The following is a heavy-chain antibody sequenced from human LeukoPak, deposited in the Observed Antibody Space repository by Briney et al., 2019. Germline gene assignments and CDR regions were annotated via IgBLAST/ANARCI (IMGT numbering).Heavy chain of an antibody. J-gene: IGHJ6*02. D-gene: IGHD2-2*02. V-gene: IGHV5-51*01. CDR3: AKFGIRGRFSSTECYTSFFHYGMDV. CDR1: GYSFQDYW. CDR2: IFPHDSDT. Sequence: GESLKISCKGSGYSFQDYWIGWVRQMPGKGTELMGRIFPHDSDTKYSPSFEGQVTISVDKSISTAYLQWGTLRVSDTAIYYCAKFGIRGRFSSTECYTSFFHYGMDVWGQGTTVTVSS.